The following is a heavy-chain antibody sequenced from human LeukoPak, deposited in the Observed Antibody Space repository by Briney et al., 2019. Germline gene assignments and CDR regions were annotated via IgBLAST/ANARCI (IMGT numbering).Heavy chain of an antibody. J-gene: IGHJ4*02. CDR3: ARVRKRSYYDSSGYLSYYFDY. V-gene: IGHV4-31*03. CDR2: IYYSGST. CDR1: GGSISSGGYY. D-gene: IGHD3-22*01. Sequence: SETLSLTCTVSGGSISSGGYYWSWIRQHPGQGLEWIGYIYYSGSTYYNPSLKSRVTISVDTSKNQFSLKLSSVTAADTAVYYCARVRKRSYYDSSGYLSYYFDYWGQGTLVTVSS.